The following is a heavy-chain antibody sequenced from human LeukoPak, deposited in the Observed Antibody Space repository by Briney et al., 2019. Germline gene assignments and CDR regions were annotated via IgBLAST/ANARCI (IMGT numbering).Heavy chain of an antibody. D-gene: IGHD2-2*01. Sequence: SVKVSCKASGGTFSSYAISWVRQAPGQGLEWMGGIIPIFGTANYAQKFQGRVTITTDESTSTAYMELSSLRSENTAVYYCARVVPAARGWFDPWGQGTLVTVSS. CDR1: GGTFSSYA. J-gene: IGHJ5*02. CDR2: IIPIFGTA. V-gene: IGHV1-69*05. CDR3: ARVVPAARGWFDP.